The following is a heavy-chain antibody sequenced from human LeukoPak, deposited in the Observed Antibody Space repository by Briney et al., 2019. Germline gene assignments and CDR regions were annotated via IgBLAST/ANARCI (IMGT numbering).Heavy chain of an antibody. Sequence: PGESLKISCKGSGYSFTSYWIGWVRQMPGKGLEWMGIIYPGDSDTRYRPSFQGQVTISADRSISTAYLQWSSLKASDTAMYYCARSGYSYGYGSWFDPWGQGTLVTVSS. J-gene: IGHJ5*02. CDR2: IYPGDSDT. CDR1: GYSFTSYW. D-gene: IGHD5-18*01. V-gene: IGHV5-51*01. CDR3: ARSGYSYGYGSWFDP.